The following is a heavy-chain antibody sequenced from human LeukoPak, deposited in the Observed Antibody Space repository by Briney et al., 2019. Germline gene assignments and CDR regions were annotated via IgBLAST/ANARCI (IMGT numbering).Heavy chain of an antibody. V-gene: IGHV1-69*13. CDR1: GCTFSSYA. CDR3: ARGTYGVHFDY. Sequence: GASGTVSFTSSGCTFSSYAISWGRQAPGQGHEWMGGIIPIFGTANYAQKFQGRVTITADESTSTAYMELSSLRSEDTAVYYCARGTYGVHFDYWGQGTLVTVSS. J-gene: IGHJ4*02. D-gene: IGHD4-17*01. CDR2: IIPIFGTA.